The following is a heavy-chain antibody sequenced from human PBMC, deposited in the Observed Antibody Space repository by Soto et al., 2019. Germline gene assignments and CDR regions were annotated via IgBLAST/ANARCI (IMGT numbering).Heavy chain of an antibody. CDR1: GVSVTNGDYY. V-gene: IGHV4-30-4*01. Sequence: NLSETLSLTCAVSGVSVTNGDYYWTWMRQSPGKGLEWIGNIYYTETTNYNPSLNSRLSISIDTSRNQFSLQLTSVTAADTAIYYCARQRRGGYWFDPWGQGTLVTVS. CDR3: ARQRRGGYWFDP. J-gene: IGHJ5*02. CDR2: IYYTETT.